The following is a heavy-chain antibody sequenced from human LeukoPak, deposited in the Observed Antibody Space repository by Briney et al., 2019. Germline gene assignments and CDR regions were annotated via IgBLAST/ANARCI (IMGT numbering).Heavy chain of an antibody. Sequence: SETLSLTCAVYGGSFSGYYWSWIRQPPGKGLEWFGEINHSGSTNYNPSLTSRVTISVDTSKNQFSLTLSSVTAADTAVYYCARVRYYYYYYYMDVWGKRTTVTVSS. V-gene: IGHV4-34*01. CDR3: ARVRYYYYYYYMDV. CDR1: GGSFSGYY. J-gene: IGHJ6*03. CDR2: INHSGST. D-gene: IGHD5-24*01.